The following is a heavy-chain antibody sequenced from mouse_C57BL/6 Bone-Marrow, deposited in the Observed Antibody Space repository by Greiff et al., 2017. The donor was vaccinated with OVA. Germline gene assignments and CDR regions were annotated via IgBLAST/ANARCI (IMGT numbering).Heavy chain of an antibody. Sequence: EVMLVESGGGLVKPGGSLKLSCAASGFTFSSYAMSWVRQTPEKRLEWVATISAGGSYTYYPDNVKGRFTISRDNAKDKLSLQMSHLKSEDTAMYYCARDSLLMLGGAMDYWGQGTSVTVSA. V-gene: IGHV5-4*01. CDR3: ARDSLLMLGGAMDY. J-gene: IGHJ4*01. CDR2: ISAGGSYT. D-gene: IGHD3-1*01. CDR1: GFTFSSYA.